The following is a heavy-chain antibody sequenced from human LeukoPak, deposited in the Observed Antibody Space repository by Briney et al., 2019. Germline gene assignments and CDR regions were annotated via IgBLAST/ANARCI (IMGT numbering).Heavy chain of an antibody. V-gene: IGHV3-30-3*01. J-gene: IGHJ4*02. CDR2: ISYDGSNK. Sequence: GGSLRLSCAASGFSFSAYAMHWVRQAPGKGLEWVAVISYDGSNKYCADSVKGRITISRDNSKSTLYLQMSSLRAEDSAVYYCARGYDSSGYYRIDYWGQGTLATVSS. CDR3: ARGYDSSGYYRIDY. CDR1: GFSFSAYA. D-gene: IGHD3-22*01.